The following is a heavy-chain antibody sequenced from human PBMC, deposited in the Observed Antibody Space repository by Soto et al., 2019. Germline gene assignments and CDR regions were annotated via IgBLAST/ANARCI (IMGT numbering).Heavy chain of an antibody. V-gene: IGHV4-59*01. D-gene: IGHD5-12*01. CDR3: ARGYSGYDSSDY. Sequence: PSETLSLTCTVSGGSISSYYWSWIRQPPGKGLEWIGYIYYSGSTNYNPSLKSRVTISVDTSKNQFSLKLSSVTAADTAVYYCARGYSGYDSSDYWGQGTQVTVSS. CDR1: GGSISSYY. CDR2: IYYSGST. J-gene: IGHJ4*02.